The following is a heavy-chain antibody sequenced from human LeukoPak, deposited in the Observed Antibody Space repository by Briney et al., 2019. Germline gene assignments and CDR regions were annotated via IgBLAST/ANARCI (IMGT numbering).Heavy chain of an antibody. D-gene: IGHD6-13*01. V-gene: IGHV6-1*01. CDR3: AREIAAAGTLDY. CDR2: TYYRSKAYN. Sequence: SQTLSLTCAISGDSISSNSAAWNWIRQSPSRGLERLGRTYYRSKAYNDYAVSVKSRITINPDTSKNQFSLQLNSVTPEDTAVYYCAREIAAAGTLDYWGQGTLVTVSS. J-gene: IGHJ4*02. CDR1: GDSISSNSAA.